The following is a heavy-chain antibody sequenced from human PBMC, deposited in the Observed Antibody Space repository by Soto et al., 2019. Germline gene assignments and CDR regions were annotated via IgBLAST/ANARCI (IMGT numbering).Heavy chain of an antibody. CDR3: ARVNITIFGVANGMDV. D-gene: IGHD3-3*01. V-gene: IGHV4-59*01. J-gene: IGHJ6*02. CDR1: GGSISSYY. Sequence: SETLSLTCTVSGGSISSYYWSWIRQPPGKGLEWIGYIYYSGSTGYSPSLKSRVTISVDTSKNQFSLKLSSVTAADTAVYYCARVNITIFGVANGMDVWGQGTTVTVS. CDR2: IYYSGST.